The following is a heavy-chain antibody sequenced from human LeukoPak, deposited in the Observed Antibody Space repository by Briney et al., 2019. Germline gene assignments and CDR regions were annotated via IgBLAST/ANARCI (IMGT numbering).Heavy chain of an antibody. D-gene: IGHD1/OR15-1a*01. Sequence: PGGSLRLSCAASRFTFSTYSMNWVRQAPGKGLEWVSHISDSSSTIYYADSVKGRFTISRDNAKNSLYLQMNSLRDEDTAVYYCARGPLNTFGVDAWGHGTTVTVSS. CDR1: RFTFSTYS. CDR2: ISDSSSTI. V-gene: IGHV3-48*02. J-gene: IGHJ6*02. CDR3: ARGPLNTFGVDA.